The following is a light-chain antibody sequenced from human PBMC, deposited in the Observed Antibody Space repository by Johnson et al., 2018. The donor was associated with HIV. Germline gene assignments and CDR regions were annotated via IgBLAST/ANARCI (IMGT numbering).Light chain of an antibody. V-gene: IGLV1-51*02. Sequence: VLTQPPSVSAAPGQKVTISCSGSSSNIGNKYVSWYQQLPGTAPKLLIYENTKRPSGIPYRFSGSKSGKSATLAITGLHTGDEADYYCGTWDTSLSAGGLFGSGTRVTVL. CDR1: SSNIGNKY. CDR3: GTWDTSLSAGGL. CDR2: ENT. J-gene: IGLJ1*01.